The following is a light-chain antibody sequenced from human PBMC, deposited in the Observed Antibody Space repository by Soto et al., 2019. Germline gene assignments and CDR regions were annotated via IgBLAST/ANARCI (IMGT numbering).Light chain of an antibody. CDR3: QHSYSTPPT. Sequence: DIVMTQSPDSLAASLGERATINCKSSQSVLYSSNNKNYLAWYQQKPGQPPKLLISWASIRESGVPDRFSGSGSGTDFTLTISSLQAEDVAVYYCQHSYSTPPTFGQGTKVEI. CDR2: WAS. J-gene: IGKJ1*01. V-gene: IGKV4-1*01. CDR1: QSVLYSSNNKNY.